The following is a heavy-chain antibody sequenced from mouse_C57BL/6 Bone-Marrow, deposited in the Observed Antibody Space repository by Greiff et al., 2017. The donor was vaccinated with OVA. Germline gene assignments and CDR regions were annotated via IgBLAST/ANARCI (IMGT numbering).Heavy chain of an antibody. CDR3: ARYATYYFDY. Sequence: EVKLQESGGGLVQPGGSLSLSCAASGFTFTDYYMSWVRQPPGKALEWLGFIRNKANGYTTEYSASVKGRFTISRDNSQSILYLQMNALRAEDSATYYCARYATYYFDYWGQGTTLTVSS. J-gene: IGHJ2*01. CDR1: GFTFTDYY. V-gene: IGHV7-3*01. D-gene: IGHD6-1*01. CDR2: IRNKANGYTT.